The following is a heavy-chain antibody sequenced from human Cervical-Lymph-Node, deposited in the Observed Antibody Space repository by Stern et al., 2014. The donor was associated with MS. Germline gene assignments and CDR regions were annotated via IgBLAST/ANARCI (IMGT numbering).Heavy chain of an antibody. J-gene: IGHJ4*02. V-gene: IGHV3-30*18. CDR1: GFPFSSYG. CDR2: ISYDGSNK. Sequence: VQLVESGGGVVQPGRSLRLSCAASGFPFSSYGMHWVRQAPGKGLEWVAVISYDGSNKYYADSVKGRFTISRDNSKNTLYLQMNSLRAEDTAVYYCAKDYLEAAAGIGYWGQGTLVTVSS. D-gene: IGHD6-13*01. CDR3: AKDYLEAAAGIGY.